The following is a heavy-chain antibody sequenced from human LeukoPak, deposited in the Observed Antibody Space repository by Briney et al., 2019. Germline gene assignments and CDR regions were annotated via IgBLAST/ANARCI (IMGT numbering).Heavy chain of an antibody. CDR3: ARDRTNFVDY. CDR2: IRNDGTTT. Sequence: PGGSLRLSCAASGFTFKICGMHWVRQAPGKGLEWVGVIRNDGTTTFYADAVRGRFTISRDNSKNTLYLQMNSLRAEDTAVYYCARDRTNFVDYWGQGTLVTVSS. V-gene: IGHV3-33*01. CDR1: GFTFKICG. D-gene: IGHD3-9*01. J-gene: IGHJ4*02.